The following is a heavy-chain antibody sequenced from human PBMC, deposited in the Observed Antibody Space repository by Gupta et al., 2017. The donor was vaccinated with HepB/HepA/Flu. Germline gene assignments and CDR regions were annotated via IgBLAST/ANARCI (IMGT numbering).Heavy chain of an antibody. V-gene: IGHV3-64*01. CDR2: ISGDGGST. D-gene: IGHD2-2*02. CDR3: ARAIYTNPGYYYGMDV. J-gene: IGHJ6*02. Sequence: EVQLVESGGGLVQPGGSLRVSCAASGFTFRSYVMHWIRQAPGKGLEYVSTISGDGGSTYYANSVKDRFTISRDNSKNTLFLQMGSLRAEDMAVYYCARAIYTNPGYYYGMDVWGQGTTVTVSS. CDR1: GFTFRSYV.